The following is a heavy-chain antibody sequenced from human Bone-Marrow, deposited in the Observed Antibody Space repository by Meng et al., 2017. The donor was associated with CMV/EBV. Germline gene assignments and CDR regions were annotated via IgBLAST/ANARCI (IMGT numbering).Heavy chain of an antibody. Sequence: ASVKVSCKASGYTFTSYYMHWVRQAPGQGLEWMGIINPSGGSTSYAQKFQGRVTMTRDTSTSTVYMELSSLRSEDMTVHYCVRGAYKITMVRGVIVWFDPWGQGTLVTVSS. CDR1: GYTFTSYY. D-gene: IGHD3-10*01. J-gene: IGHJ5*02. V-gene: IGHV1-46*01. CDR2: INPSGGST. CDR3: VRGAYKITMVRGVIVWFDP.